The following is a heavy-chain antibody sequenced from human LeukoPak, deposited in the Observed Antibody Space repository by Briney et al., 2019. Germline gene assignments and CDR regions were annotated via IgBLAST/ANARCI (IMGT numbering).Heavy chain of an antibody. CDR3: ARAKNYYGSGSLIGGGDYNWFDP. D-gene: IGHD3-10*01. V-gene: IGHV1-2*02. Sequence: ASVKVSCKASGYTFTGYYMHWVRQAPGQGLEWMGWINPNSGGTNYAQKFQGRVTMTRDTSISTAYMELSRLRSDDTAVYYCARAKNYYGSGSLIGGGDYNWFDPWGQGNLVTVSS. CDR1: GYTFTGYY. J-gene: IGHJ5*02. CDR2: INPNSGGT.